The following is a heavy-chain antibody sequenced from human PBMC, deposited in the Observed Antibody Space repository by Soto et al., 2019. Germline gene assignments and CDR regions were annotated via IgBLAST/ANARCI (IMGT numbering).Heavy chain of an antibody. CDR2: VYHSGSR. J-gene: IGHJ4*02. CDR1: GGSIGVFI. Sequence: SETLSLTCTVSGGSIGVFIWSWIRQPQGKGLEWIGFVYHSGSRNYDPSLKSRVTISVDTSKNQFFLKLTSVTAADTALYYCARRNLFFDYWGQGALVTVS. V-gene: IGHV4-59*08. CDR3: ARRNLFFDY.